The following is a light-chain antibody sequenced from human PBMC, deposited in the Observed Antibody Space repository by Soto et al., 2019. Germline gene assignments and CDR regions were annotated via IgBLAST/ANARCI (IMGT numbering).Light chain of an antibody. CDR3: QQHNSYPRT. Sequence: DIQMTQSPSTLSASVGDRVTITCRASQSISIWLAWYQQKPGRAPKLLIYTASNLERGVPSRFSGSGSGTEFTLTISSLQPDDFATYYCQQHNSYPRTFGQGTKGEIK. CDR1: QSISIW. V-gene: IGKV1-5*03. J-gene: IGKJ1*01. CDR2: TAS.